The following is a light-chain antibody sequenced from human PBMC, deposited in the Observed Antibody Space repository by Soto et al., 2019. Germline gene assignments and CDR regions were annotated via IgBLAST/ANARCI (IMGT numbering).Light chain of an antibody. J-gene: IGKJ2*01. Sequence: DIQMTQSPPSLSASVGDRVTITCRASQSISSYLNWYQQKPGKAPKLLIYAASSLQSGVPSRFSGSGSGTDFTLTISSVQPEDFATYYCQQSYSTPVTFGQGTKLEIK. CDR2: AAS. CDR1: QSISSY. CDR3: QQSYSTPVT. V-gene: IGKV1-39*01.